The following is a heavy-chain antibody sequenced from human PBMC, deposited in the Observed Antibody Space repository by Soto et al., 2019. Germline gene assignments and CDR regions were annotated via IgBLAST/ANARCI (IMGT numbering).Heavy chain of an antibody. CDR1: GYTFTSYA. J-gene: IGHJ4*02. CDR2: INAGNGNT. D-gene: IGHD6-19*01. CDR3: ARVRSGRGVPPGASHYFDY. V-gene: IGHV1-3*01. Sequence: ASVKVSCKASGYTFTSYAMHWVRQAPGQRLEWMGWINAGNGNTKYSQKFQGRVTITRDTSASTAYMELSSLRSEDTAVYYCARVRSGRGVPPGASHYFDYWGQGTLVTVSS.